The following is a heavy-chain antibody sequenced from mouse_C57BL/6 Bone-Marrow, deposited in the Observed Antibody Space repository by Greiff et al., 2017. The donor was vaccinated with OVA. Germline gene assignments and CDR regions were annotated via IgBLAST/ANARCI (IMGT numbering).Heavy chain of an antibody. CDR3: ARMLYGSSYRYFDV. CDR1: GYTFTSYW. V-gene: IGHV1-50*01. CDR2: IDPSDSYT. J-gene: IGHJ1*03. D-gene: IGHD1-1*01. Sequence: QVQLQQPGAELVKPGASVKLSYKASGYTFTSYWMQWVKQRPGQGLEWIGEIDPSDSYTNYNQKFKGKATLTVDTSSSTAYMQLSSLTSEDSAVYYCARMLYGSSYRYFDVWGTGTTVTVSS.